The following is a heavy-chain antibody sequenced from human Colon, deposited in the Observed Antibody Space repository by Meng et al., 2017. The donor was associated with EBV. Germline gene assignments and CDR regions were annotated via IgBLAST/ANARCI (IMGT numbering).Heavy chain of an antibody. Sequence: GQLVQLGYALKKPGASGKVSCKASGYTFTRYPMNWVRQAPGQGLEWMGWFSTNTGNPTYAQGFTGRFVFSVDTSVSTAYLQISSLKAEDTAVYYCGTLKYTSGFYGPAYWGQGALVTVSS. D-gene: IGHD6-19*01. CDR1: GYTFTRYP. J-gene: IGHJ4*02. CDR2: FSTNTGNP. V-gene: IGHV7-4-1*02. CDR3: GTLKYTSGFYGPAY.